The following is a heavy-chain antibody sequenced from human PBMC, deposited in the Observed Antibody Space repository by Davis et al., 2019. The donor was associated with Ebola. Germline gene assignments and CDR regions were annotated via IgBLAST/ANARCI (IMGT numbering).Heavy chain of an antibody. J-gene: IGHJ3*02. CDR1: GNTLTNSW. V-gene: IGHV5-51*01. CDR2: IYPGDSDT. Sequence: GESLKISCQGSGNTLTNSWLAWVRQKPGKGLEWMGIIYPGDSDTRYGPSFQGLVTISADKSISTAYLQWSSLKASDTAIYYCARRGSNSRSFDIWGQGTMVTVSS. CDR3: ARRGSNSRSFDI. D-gene: IGHD4/OR15-4a*01.